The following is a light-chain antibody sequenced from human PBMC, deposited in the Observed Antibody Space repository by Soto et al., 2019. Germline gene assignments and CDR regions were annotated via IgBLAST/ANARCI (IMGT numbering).Light chain of an antibody. CDR1: SSNIGAGYD. Sequence: QSALTQPPSVSGAPGQRVTISCTGSSSNIGAGYDVHWYQQLPGTAPKLLIFGNSNRPSGVPDRFSGSNSGTSASLAITGLQAEDEADYFCSSYTTTNTLWVFGGGTKLTVL. CDR3: SSYTTTNTLWV. V-gene: IGLV1-40*01. CDR2: GNS. J-gene: IGLJ3*02.